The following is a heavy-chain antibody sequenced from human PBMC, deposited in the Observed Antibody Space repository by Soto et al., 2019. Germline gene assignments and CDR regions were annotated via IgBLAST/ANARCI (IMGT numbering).Heavy chain of an antibody. Sequence: SETLSLTCTVSGGSISSYYWSWIRQPPGKGLEWIGYIYYSGSTNYNPSLKSRVTISVDTSKNQFSLKLSSVTAADTAVYYCARHQAGPFDYWGQGTLVTVSS. CDR1: GGSISSYY. D-gene: IGHD6-13*01. V-gene: IGHV4-59*08. CDR2: IYYSGST. J-gene: IGHJ4*02. CDR3: ARHQAGPFDY.